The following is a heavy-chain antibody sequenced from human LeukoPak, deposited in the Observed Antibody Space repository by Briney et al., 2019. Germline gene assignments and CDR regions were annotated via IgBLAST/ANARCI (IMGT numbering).Heavy chain of an antibody. D-gene: IGHD2-15*01. Sequence: GGSLRLPCAASGFTFSSYEMNWVRQAPGKGLEWVSYISSSGSTIYYADSVKGRFTISRDNSKNTLYLQMNSLRAEDTAVYYCAKAGAVVVVAAKFFDYWGQGTLVTVSS. CDR2: ISSSGSTI. CDR3: AKAGAVVVVAAKFFDY. CDR1: GFTFSSYE. V-gene: IGHV3-48*03. J-gene: IGHJ4*02.